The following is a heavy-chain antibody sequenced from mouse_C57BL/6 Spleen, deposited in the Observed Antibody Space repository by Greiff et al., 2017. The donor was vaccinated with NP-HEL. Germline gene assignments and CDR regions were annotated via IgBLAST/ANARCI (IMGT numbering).Heavy chain of an antibody. J-gene: IGHJ2*01. CDR3: AIGHYYGSSFDY. D-gene: IGHD1-1*01. Sequence: QVQLQQPGTELVKPGASVKLSCKASGYTFTSYWMHWVKQRPGQGLEWIGNINPSNGGTNYNQKFKGKATLTVDKSSSTAYMQLSSLTSEDSAVYYCAIGHYYGSSFDYWGQGTTLTVSS. CDR2: INPSNGGT. V-gene: IGHV1-53*01. CDR1: GYTFTSYW.